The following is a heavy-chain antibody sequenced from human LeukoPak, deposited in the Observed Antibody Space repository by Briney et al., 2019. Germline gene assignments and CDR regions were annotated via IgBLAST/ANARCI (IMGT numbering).Heavy chain of an antibody. J-gene: IGHJ5*02. V-gene: IGHV3-30*02. CDR3: ARDRVNYRGVWFDP. CDR1: GFTFSYSG. CDR2: IRYDGSNK. D-gene: IGHD1-7*01. Sequence: PGGSLRLSCAASGFTFSYSGMHWVRQAPGKGLEWVAFIRYDGSNKYYVDSVKGRFTISRDNAKNSLYLQMNSLRAEDTAVYYCARDRVNYRGVWFDPWGQGTLVTVSS.